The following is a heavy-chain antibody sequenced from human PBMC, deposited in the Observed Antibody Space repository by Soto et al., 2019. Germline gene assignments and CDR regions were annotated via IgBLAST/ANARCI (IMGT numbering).Heavy chain of an antibody. J-gene: IGHJ6*03. CDR3: ARHGAYSSSSYYYYMDV. D-gene: IGHD6-19*01. V-gene: IGHV5-51*01. CDR1: GYSFTNHW. Sequence: GESLKISCKGSGYSFTNHWISWVRQMPGKGLEWMGIIYPADSDTKYSPSFQGQVTISVDKSINTAYLQWSSLKASDTAMYYCARHGAYSSSSYYYYMDVWGEGTTVTVSS. CDR2: IYPADSDT.